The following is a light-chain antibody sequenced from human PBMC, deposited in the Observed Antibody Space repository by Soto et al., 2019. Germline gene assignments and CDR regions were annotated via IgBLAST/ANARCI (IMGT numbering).Light chain of an antibody. CDR2: DAV. CDR1: QTVHNY. V-gene: IGKV3-11*01. CDR3: QQRSGRLT. J-gene: IGKJ4*01. Sequence: ESVLTQSPATLSLSPGERATLSCRASQTVHNYLAWYQQKPGQVPRLLIYDAVRRATGIPDRFSGSVSGTDFTLTINILEPEDFAVYYCQQRSGRLTFGGGTRVDLK.